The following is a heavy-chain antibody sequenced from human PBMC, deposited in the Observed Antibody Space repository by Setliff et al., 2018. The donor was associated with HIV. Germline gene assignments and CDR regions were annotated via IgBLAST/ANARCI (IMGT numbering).Heavy chain of an antibody. CDR1: GGSTTSGGYY. D-gene: IGHD2-2*01. CDR3: ARGLSSQTYWGARPLGLDY. Sequence: LSLTCSVSGGSTTSGGYYWSWIRQHPGKGLEYIGYIYYSGSTYYNPSLKSRVTMSIDTSTQQFFLNVTSVTAADTAVYYCARGLSSQTYWGARPLGLDYWGQGSLVTV. CDR2: IYYSGST. J-gene: IGHJ4*01. V-gene: IGHV4-31*03.